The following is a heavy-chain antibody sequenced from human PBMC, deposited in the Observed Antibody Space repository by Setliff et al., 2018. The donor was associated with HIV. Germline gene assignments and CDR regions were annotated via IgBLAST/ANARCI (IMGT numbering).Heavy chain of an antibody. V-gene: IGHV4-61*05. CDR3: ASQLGIVSPLDY. D-gene: IGHD7-27*01. CDR1: GASISSTSYY. Sequence: SETLSLTCAVSGASISSTSYYWGWVRQPPGKGLEWIGYIYTSGSTNYNPSLKSRVTISIDTSRNQFSLKVTSVTAADTAVYYCASQLGIVSPLDYWGQGTLVTVSS. CDR2: IYTSGST. J-gene: IGHJ4*02.